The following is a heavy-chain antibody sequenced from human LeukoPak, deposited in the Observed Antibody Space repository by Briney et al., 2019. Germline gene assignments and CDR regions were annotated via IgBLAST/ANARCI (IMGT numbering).Heavy chain of an antibody. CDR3: ARDGRFPPEVLPRYFDY. J-gene: IGHJ4*02. D-gene: IGHD1-26*01. V-gene: IGHV4-59*12. CDR1: GGSISRYY. CDR2: KDYSGST. Sequence: SETLSLTCTVSGGSISRYYWSWIRQPPGKGLEWIGYKDYSGSTNYNRSLKSRVTISVDTSKNQFSLKLSSVTAADTAVYYCARDGRFPPEVLPRYFDYWGQGTLVTVSS.